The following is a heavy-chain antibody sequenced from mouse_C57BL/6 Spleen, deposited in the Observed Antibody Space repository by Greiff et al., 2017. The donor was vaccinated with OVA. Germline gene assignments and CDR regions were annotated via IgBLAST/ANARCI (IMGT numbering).Heavy chain of an antibody. CDR1: GYAFSSSW. CDR2: IYPGDGDT. V-gene: IGHV1-82*01. CDR3: AAYYSNYFDY. J-gene: IGHJ2*01. D-gene: IGHD2-5*01. Sequence: VQLKESGPELVKPGASVKISCKASGYAFSSSWMNWVKQRPGKGLEWIGRIYPGDGDTNYNGKFKGKATLTADKSSSTAYMQLSSLTSEDSAVYFCAAYYSNYFDYWGQGTTLTVSS.